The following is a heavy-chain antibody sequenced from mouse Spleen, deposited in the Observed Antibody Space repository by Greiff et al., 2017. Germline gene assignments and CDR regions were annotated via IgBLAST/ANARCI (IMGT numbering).Heavy chain of an antibody. CDR1: GFTFSSFG. Sequence: EVMLVESGGGLVQPGGSRKLSCAASGFTFSSFGMHWVRQAPEKGLEWVAYISSGSSTIYYADTVKGRFTISRDNPKNTLFLQMTSLRSEDTAMYYCARSGTGSFDYWGQGTTLTVSS. J-gene: IGHJ2*01. CDR2: ISSGSSTI. D-gene: IGHD4-1*01. CDR3: ARSGTGSFDY. V-gene: IGHV5-17*02.